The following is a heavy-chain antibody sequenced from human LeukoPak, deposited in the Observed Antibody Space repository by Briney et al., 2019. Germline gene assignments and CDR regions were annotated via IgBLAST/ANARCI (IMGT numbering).Heavy chain of an antibody. J-gene: IGHJ4*02. Sequence: PSETLSLTCTVSGGSIRSYYWSWLRQPPGKELEWIGYIYYNGNTNYNPSLKSRVTISVDTSKNQLSLKLSSVTAADTAVYYCARAAAGIVGAADYWGQGTLVTVSS. CDR3: ARAAAGIVGAADY. D-gene: IGHD1-26*01. CDR2: IYYNGNT. V-gene: IGHV4-59*01. CDR1: GGSIRSYY.